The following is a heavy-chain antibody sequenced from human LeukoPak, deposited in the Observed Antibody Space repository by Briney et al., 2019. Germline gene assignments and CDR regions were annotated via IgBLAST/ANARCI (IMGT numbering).Heavy chain of an antibody. Sequence: ASVKVSCKASGGTFTSYYMHWVRQAPGQGLEWMGIINPSGGSTSYAQKFQGRVTMTRDMSTSAVYMELSSLRSEDTAVYYCARNVEVGATPPNWFDPWGQGTLVTVSS. CDR1: GGTFTSYY. CDR2: INPSGGST. D-gene: IGHD1-26*01. J-gene: IGHJ5*02. CDR3: ARNVEVGATPPNWFDP. V-gene: IGHV1-46*01.